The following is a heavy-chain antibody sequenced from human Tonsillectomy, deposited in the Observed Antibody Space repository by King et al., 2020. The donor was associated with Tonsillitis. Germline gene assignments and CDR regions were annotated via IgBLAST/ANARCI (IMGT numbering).Heavy chain of an antibody. J-gene: IGHJ4*02. CDR2: ISSSSSYI. CDR1: GFTFSSYS. CDR3: ARKMCSGGSCNGFDY. Sequence: VQLVESGGGLVKPGGSLRLSCAASGFTFSSYSMNWVRQAPGKGLEWVSSISSSSSYIYYADSVKGRFTISRDNAKNSLYLQMNSLRAEDTAVYYCARKMCSGGSCNGFDYWGQGPLVTVSS. V-gene: IGHV3-21*01. D-gene: IGHD2-15*01.